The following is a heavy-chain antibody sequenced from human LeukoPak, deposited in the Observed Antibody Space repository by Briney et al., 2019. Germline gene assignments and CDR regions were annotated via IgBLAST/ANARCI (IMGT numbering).Heavy chain of an antibody. D-gene: IGHD6-19*01. J-gene: IGHJ4*02. Sequence: ASVKVSCKASGYTFTSYYMHWVRQALGQGLEWMGIINPSGGSTSYAQKFQGRVTMTTDTSTSTAYMELRSLRSDDTAVYYCARAEGLISFDYWGQGTLVTVSS. CDR3: ARAEGLISFDY. V-gene: IGHV1-46*01. CDR2: INPSGGST. CDR1: GYTFTSYY.